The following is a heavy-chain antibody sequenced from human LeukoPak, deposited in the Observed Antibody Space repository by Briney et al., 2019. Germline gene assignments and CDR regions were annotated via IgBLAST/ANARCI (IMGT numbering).Heavy chain of an antibody. V-gene: IGHV3-30*01. D-gene: IGHD6-19*01. CDR1: GFTFSSYA. CDR2: ISYDGSNK. Sequence: GRSLRLSCAASGFTFSSYAMHWVRQAPGKGLEWVAVISYDGSNKYYADSVKGRFTISRDNSKNTLYLQMNSLRAEDTAVYYCARTSEAVAGTQYFQHWGQGTLVTVSS. J-gene: IGHJ1*01. CDR3: ARTSEAVAGTQYFQH.